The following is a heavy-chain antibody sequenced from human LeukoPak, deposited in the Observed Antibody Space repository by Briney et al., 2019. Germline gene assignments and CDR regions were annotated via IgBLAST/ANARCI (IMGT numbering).Heavy chain of an antibody. V-gene: IGHV3-30*04. D-gene: IGHD3-22*01. J-gene: IGHJ4*02. CDR3: ARGLAYYYDSGAYFLDY. Sequence: GGSLRLSCAASGFTFRSYAMHWVRQAPGKGLEWVAVISSDGSNKYYADSVKGRFTISRDNSKNTLYLRMNSLRPEDTAVYYCARGLAYYYDSGAYFLDYWGQGTLVTVS. CDR2: ISSDGSNK. CDR1: GFTFRSYA.